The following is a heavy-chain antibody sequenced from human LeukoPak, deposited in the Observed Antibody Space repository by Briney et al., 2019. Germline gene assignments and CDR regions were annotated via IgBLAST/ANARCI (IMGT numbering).Heavy chain of an antibody. CDR2: IRYDGSNK. Sequence: GGSLRLSCAASGFTFSSYGMHWVRQAPGKGLEWVAFIRYDGSNKYYADSVKGRFTISRDNSKNTLYLQMDSLRAEDTAVYYCARDKETYYYDSSGYYGGSFDYWGQGTLVTVSS. V-gene: IGHV3-30*02. CDR3: ARDKETYYYDSSGYYGGSFDY. CDR1: GFTFSSYG. D-gene: IGHD3-22*01. J-gene: IGHJ4*02.